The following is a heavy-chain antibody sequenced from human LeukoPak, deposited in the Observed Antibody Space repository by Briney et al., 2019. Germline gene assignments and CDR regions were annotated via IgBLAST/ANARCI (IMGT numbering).Heavy chain of an antibody. Sequence: GGSLRLSCAASGFTFSSYAMSWVRQAPGKGLEWVSAISGSGGSTYYADSVKGRFTIFRDNAKNSLYLQMNSLRAEDTAVYYCARDNYDFWSGYYYYFDYWGQGTLVTVSS. V-gene: IGHV3-23*01. CDR2: ISGSGGST. CDR1: GFTFSSYA. J-gene: IGHJ4*02. D-gene: IGHD3-3*01. CDR3: ARDNYDFWSGYYYYFDY.